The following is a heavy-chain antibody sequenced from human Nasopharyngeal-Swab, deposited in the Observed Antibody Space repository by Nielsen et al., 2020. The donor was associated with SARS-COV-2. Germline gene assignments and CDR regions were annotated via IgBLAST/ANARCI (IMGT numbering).Heavy chain of an antibody. CDR2: ISSNGGST. Sequence: GGSLRLSCAASGFTFSSYAMHWVRQAPGKGLEYVSAISSNGGSTYYANSVKGRFTISRDNSKNTLYLQMNSLRAEDTAVYYCARKGLYDSSGYPFDPWGQGTLVTVSS. CDR1: GFTFSSYA. CDR3: ARKGLYDSSGYPFDP. D-gene: IGHD3-22*01. J-gene: IGHJ5*02. V-gene: IGHV3-64*01.